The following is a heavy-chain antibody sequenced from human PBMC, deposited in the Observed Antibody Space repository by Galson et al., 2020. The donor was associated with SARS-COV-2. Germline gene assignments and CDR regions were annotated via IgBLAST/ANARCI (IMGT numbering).Heavy chain of an antibody. D-gene: IGHD3-9*01. J-gene: IGHJ6*02. V-gene: IGHV3-7*01. CDR3: ARVPVRYFDWLLRSDYYYYYGMDV. Sequence: GGSLRLSCAASGFTFSSYWMSWVRQAPGKGLEWVANIKQDGSEKYYVDSVKGRFTISRDNAKNSLYLQMNSLRAEDTAVYYCARVPVRYFDWLLRSDYYYYYGMDVGGQGTTVTVSS. CDR2: IKQDGSEK. CDR1: GFTFSSYW.